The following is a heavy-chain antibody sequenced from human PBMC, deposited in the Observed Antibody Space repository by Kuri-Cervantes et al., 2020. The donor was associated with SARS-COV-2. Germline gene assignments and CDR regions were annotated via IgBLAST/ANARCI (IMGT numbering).Heavy chain of an antibody. J-gene: IGHJ4*02. CDR2: ISGSGGST. CDR1: GFTFSSYW. Sequence: GESLKISCAASGFTFSSYWMSWVRQAPGKGLEWVSAISGSGGSTYYADSVKGRFTISRDNSKNTLYLQMNSLRAEDTAVYYCAKAHWNYNYFDYWGQGTLVTVSS. V-gene: IGHV3-23*01. CDR3: AKAHWNYNYFDY. D-gene: IGHD1-7*01.